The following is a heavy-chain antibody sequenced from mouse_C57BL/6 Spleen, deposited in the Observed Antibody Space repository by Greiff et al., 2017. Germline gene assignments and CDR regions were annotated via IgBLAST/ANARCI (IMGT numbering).Heavy chain of an antibody. D-gene: IGHD1-1*01. CDR1: GYTFTDYE. CDR2: IDPETGGT. CDR3: TRTPTSYGSSLWLAY. V-gene: IGHV1-15*01. Sequence: QVQLQQSGAELVRPGASVTLSCKASGYTFTDYEMHWVKQTPVHGLEWIGAIDPETGGTAYYQKFKGKAILTADKSSRTAYMELRSLTSEDSAVYYSTRTPTSYGSSLWLAYWGQGTLVTVSA. J-gene: IGHJ3*01.